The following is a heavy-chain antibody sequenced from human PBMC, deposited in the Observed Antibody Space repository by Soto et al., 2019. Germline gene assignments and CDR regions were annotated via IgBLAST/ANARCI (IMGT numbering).Heavy chain of an antibody. J-gene: IGHJ4*02. CDR2: ISSSGSTI. D-gene: IGHD5-12*01. V-gene: IGHV3-48*03. Sequence: GGSLRLSCAASGFTFSSYEMNWVRQAPGKGLEWVSYISSSGSTIYYADSVKGRFTISRDNAKNSLYLQMNSLRAEDTAVYYCATSRHVRGYSGHAFDYWGQGTLVTVSS. CDR1: GFTFSSYE. CDR3: ATSRHVRGYSGHAFDY.